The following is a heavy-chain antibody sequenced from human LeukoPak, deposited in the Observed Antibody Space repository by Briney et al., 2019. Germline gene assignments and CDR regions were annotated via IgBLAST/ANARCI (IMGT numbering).Heavy chain of an antibody. J-gene: IGHJ3*02. CDR1: GGCFSGYY. D-gene: IGHD4-23*01. Sequence: SETLSLTCAVYGGCFSGYYWSWIRQPPGKGLEWMGEINHSGSTNYNPSLKSRVTISVDTSKNQFSLKLSSVTAADTAVYYCARETTVVTPGRSDVFDIWGQGTMVTVSS. CDR3: ARETTVVTPGRSDVFDI. CDR2: INHSGST. V-gene: IGHV4-34*01.